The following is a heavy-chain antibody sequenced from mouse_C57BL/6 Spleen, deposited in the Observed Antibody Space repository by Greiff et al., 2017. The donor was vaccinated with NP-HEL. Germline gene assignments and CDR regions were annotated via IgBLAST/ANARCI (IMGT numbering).Heavy chain of an antibody. D-gene: IGHD2-3*01. V-gene: IGHV3-6*01. J-gene: IGHJ3*01. CDR3: ARGGDGPFAY. CDR1: GYSITSGYY. CDR2: ISYDGSN. Sequence: EVQLQESGPGLVKPSQSLSLTCSVTGYSITSGYYWNWIRQFPGNKLEWMGYISYDGSNNYNPSLKNRISITRDTSKNQFFLKLNSVTTEDTATYYCARGGDGPFAYWGQGTLVTVAA.